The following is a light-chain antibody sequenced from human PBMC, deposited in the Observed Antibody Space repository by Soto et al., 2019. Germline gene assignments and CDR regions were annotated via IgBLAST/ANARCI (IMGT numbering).Light chain of an antibody. CDR1: QSISPW. J-gene: IGKJ1*01. CDR2: TTS. Sequence: DIQMTQSPSTLSASVGDRVTITCQASQSISPWLAWYQQRPGKAPKVLMYTTSTLQAGVPSRFSGSGYGTEFNLTISSLQPDDFATYYCQQYKTYSRTFGQGTKVEI. V-gene: IGKV1-5*03. CDR3: QQYKTYSRT.